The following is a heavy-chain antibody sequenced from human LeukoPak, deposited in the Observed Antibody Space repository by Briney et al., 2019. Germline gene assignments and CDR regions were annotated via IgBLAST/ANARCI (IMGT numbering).Heavy chain of an antibody. D-gene: IGHD4-17*01. CDR3: ARVPRAGDYSGDDY. Sequence: PSETLSLTCAVYGGSFSGYYWSWVRQPPGKGLEWIGEIYHSGSTNYNPSLKSRVTISVDKSKNQFSLKLSSVTAADTAVYYCARVPRAGDYSGDDYWGQGTLVTVSS. CDR1: GGSFSGYY. J-gene: IGHJ4*02. V-gene: IGHV4-34*01. CDR2: IYHSGST.